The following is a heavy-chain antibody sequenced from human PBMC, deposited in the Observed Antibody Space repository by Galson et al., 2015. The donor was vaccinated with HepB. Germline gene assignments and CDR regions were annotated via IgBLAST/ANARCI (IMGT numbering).Heavy chain of an antibody. V-gene: IGHV1-46*03. Sequence: SVKVSCKASGYIFTSYYMNWVRQAPGQGLEWLGMINPSGGRTSYAQRFQGRVTMTRDTSTSTVYMELSSLRFEDTAVYYCARVQIVRGGDDYWGQGTLVTVSS. CDR3: ARVQIVRGGDDY. D-gene: IGHD1-26*01. CDR2: INPSGGRT. CDR1: GYIFTSYY. J-gene: IGHJ4*02.